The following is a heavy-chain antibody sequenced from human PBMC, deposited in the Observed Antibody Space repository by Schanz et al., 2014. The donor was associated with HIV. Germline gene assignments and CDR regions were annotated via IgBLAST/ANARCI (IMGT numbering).Heavy chain of an antibody. Sequence: QVQLVQSGAEVKKPGASVKVSCKASGYTFTGYYMHWVRQAPGQGLEWMGWINPNSGGTNYAQKFQGRVPMTRDTSISTAYMELSRLRSDDTAVYYCARGRSGYCSGGSCPYGRYYFDYWGRGTLVTVSS. V-gene: IGHV1-2*02. J-gene: IGHJ4*01. CDR1: GYTFTGYY. CDR3: ARGRSGYCSGGSCPYGRYYFDY. D-gene: IGHD2-15*01. CDR2: INPNSGGT.